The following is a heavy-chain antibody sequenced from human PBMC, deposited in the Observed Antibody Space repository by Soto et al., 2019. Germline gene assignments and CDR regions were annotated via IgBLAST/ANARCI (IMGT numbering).Heavy chain of an antibody. CDR2: INHSGST. CDR3: ARQLRYFDWLAVNWFDP. D-gene: IGHD3-9*01. CDR1: GGSFSGYY. J-gene: IGHJ5*02. Sequence: SETLSLTCAVYGGSFSGYYWSWIRQPPGKGLEWIGEINHSGSTNYNPSLKSRVTISVDTSKNQFSLKLSSVTAADTAVYYCARQLRYFDWLAVNWFDPWGQGTLVTVSS. V-gene: IGHV4-34*01.